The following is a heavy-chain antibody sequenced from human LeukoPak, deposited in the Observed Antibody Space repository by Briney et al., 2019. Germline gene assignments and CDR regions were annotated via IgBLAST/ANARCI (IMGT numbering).Heavy chain of an antibody. CDR1: GGSFSGYY. CDR3: ARHYGSGSWGAFDI. D-gene: IGHD3-10*01. Sequence: KPSETLSLTCAVYGGSFSGYYWSWIRQPPGKGLEWIGSIYYSGRTYNNPSLKSRVTISVDTSKNQFSLKLSSVTAADMAVYYCARHYGSGSWGAFDIWGQGTIVTVSS. J-gene: IGHJ3*02. V-gene: IGHV4-34*01. CDR2: IYYSGRT.